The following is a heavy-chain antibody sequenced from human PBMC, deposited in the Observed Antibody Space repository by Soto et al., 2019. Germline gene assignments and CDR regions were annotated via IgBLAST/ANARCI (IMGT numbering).Heavy chain of an antibody. V-gene: IGHV3-30-3*01. Sequence: PGGSLRLSCAASGFTFSSYAIHWVRQAPGKRLEWVAVISYDGSNKHYADSVRGRFTISRDNSKNTLYLQMNSLRAEDTAVYYCARDRGFDYWGQGTLVTVSS. CDR3: ARDRGFDY. CDR2: ISYDGSNK. J-gene: IGHJ4*02. CDR1: GFTFSSYA.